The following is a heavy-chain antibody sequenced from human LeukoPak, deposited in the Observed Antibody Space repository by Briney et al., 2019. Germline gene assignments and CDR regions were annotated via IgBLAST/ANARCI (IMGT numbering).Heavy chain of an antibody. J-gene: IGHJ4*02. CDR2: INPNSGGT. CDR3: ASEAVAGTSYYFDY. V-gene: IGHV1-2*02. D-gene: IGHD6-19*01. Sequence: ASVKVSCKASGYTFTGYYMHWVRQAPGQVLEWMGWINPNSGGTNYAQKFQGRVTMTRDTSISTAYMELSRLRSDDTAVSYCASEAVAGTSYYFDYWGQGTLVTVSS. CDR1: GYTFTGYY.